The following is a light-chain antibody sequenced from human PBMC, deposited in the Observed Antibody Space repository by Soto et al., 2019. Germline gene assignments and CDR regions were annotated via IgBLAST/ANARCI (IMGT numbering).Light chain of an antibody. CDR1: QSVRDY. CDR2: AAS. CDR3: QQSYITPRI. V-gene: IGKV1-39*01. Sequence: IQMIQSPFSLFASVGDRVTLTCQASQSVRDYVNRYQQRPGKAPNLLIYAASTLHSGVPSRFSGSGSGTFFTLTINGLQPEDFATYYCQQSYITPRIFGQGTKVDIK. J-gene: IGKJ1*01.